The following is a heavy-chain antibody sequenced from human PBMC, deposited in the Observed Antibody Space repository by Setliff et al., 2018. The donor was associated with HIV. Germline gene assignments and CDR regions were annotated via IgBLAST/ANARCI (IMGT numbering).Heavy chain of an antibody. Sequence: GASVKVSCKASGYRFTSNSLNWVRQAPGQGPEWLGLINTYSGKPTYVKGLTGRFVFSLDTSTSTVHMDLSSLRSEDTAIYYCAKDRVSGWNNWFDPWGQGTLVTVSS. J-gene: IGHJ5*02. CDR3: AKDRVSGWNNWFDP. D-gene: IGHD6-19*01. CDR1: GYRFTSNS. CDR2: INTYSGKP. V-gene: IGHV7-4-1*02.